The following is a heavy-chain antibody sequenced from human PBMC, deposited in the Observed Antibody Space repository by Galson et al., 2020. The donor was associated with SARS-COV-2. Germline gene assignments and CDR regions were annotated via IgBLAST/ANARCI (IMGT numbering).Heavy chain of an antibody. Sequence: GESLKISCAASGFTFEDYAMHWVRQAPGKGLEWVSLISWDVGDTYYTDSVKGRFTISRDNSKNSLYLQMNGLRAEDTAWYYCAKASCGSSSCYDYYGMDVWGQGTTVTVSS. D-gene: IGHD2-2*01. CDR3: AKASCGSSSCYDYYGMDV. CDR1: GFTFEDYA. J-gene: IGHJ6*02. V-gene: IGHV3-43D*03. CDR2: ISWDVGDT.